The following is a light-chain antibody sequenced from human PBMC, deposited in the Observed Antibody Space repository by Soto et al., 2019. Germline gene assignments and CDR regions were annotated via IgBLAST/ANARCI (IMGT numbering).Light chain of an antibody. CDR1: QSVLYSSNNKNY. Sequence: DTVMTQSPDSLAVSLGERATINCKSSQSVLYSSNNKNYLAWYRQKPGQPPKLLISWASTRESGVPDRFSGSGSGTDFTLTINSVQAEDVAVYYCQQYHSTRLTFGGGTKVDIK. CDR3: QQYHSTRLT. V-gene: IGKV4-1*01. J-gene: IGKJ4*01. CDR2: WAS.